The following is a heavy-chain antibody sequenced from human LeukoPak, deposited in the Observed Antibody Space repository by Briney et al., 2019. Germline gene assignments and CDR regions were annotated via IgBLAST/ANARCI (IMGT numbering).Heavy chain of an antibody. CDR3: ARGITKTYYYYGMDV. CDR1: GGSFSGYY. J-gene: IGHJ6*02. CDR2: INHSGST. V-gene: IGHV4-34*01. Sequence: PSETLSLTCAVYGGSFSGYYWSWIRQPPGKGLEWIGEINHSGSTNYNPSLKSRVTASVDTSKNQFSLKLSSVTAADTAVYYCARGITKTYYYYGMDVWGQGTTVTVSS.